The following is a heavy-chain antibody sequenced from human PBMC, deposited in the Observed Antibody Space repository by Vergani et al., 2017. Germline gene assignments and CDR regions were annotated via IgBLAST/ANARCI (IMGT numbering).Heavy chain of an antibody. Sequence: QVQLVQSGAEVKKPGSSVKVSCKASGGTFSSYAISWVRQAPGQGLEWMGGIIPIFGTANYAQKFQGRVTITADESTSTAYMELSSLRSEDTAVYYCARGGPYCGGDCYYPLDYGGQGTLVTVSS. V-gene: IGHV1-69*01. CDR2: IIPIFGTA. D-gene: IGHD2-21*02. CDR1: GGTFSSYA. J-gene: IGHJ4*02. CDR3: ARGGPYCGGDCYYPLDY.